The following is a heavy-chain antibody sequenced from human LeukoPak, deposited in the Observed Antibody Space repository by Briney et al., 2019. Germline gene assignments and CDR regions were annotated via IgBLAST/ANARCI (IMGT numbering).Heavy chain of an antibody. D-gene: IGHD3-10*01. V-gene: IGHV1-69*13. CDR3: ARDAYYYGSGGRWFDP. CDR1: GGTFSSYA. J-gene: IGHJ5*02. CDR2: IIPIFGTA. Sequence: SVKVSCKASGGTFSSYAISWVRQAPGQGLEWMGGIIPIFGTANYAQKFQGRVTITADESTSTAYMELSSLRSEDTAVYYCARDAYYYGSGGRWFDPWGQGTLVTVSS.